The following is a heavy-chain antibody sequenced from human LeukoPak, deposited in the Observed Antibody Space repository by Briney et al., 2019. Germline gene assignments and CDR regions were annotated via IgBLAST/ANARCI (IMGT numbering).Heavy chain of an antibody. CDR2: ISSSSSYI. CDR1: GFTFSSYS. J-gene: IGHJ4*02. CDR3: ARDYYDSSGYYYEYYFDY. V-gene: IGHV3-21*01. D-gene: IGHD3-22*01. Sequence: KAGGSLRLSCAASGFTFSSYSINWVRQAPGKGLEWVSSISSSSSYIYYADSVKGRFTISRDNAKNSLYLQMNSLRAEDTAVYYCARDYYDSSGYYYEYYFDYWGQGTLVTVSS.